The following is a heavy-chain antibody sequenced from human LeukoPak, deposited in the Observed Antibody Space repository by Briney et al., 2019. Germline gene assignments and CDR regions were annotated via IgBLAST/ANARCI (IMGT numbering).Heavy chain of an antibody. Sequence: ASVKISCKASGYTFTDDYMHWVQQAPGKGLEWMGRVDPEDGETIYAEKFQGRVTITADTSTDTAYMELSSLRAEETTMYYCATDYPGITARINWFDPWGQGTLVTVSS. V-gene: IGHV1-69-2*01. CDR1: GYTFTDDY. D-gene: IGHD1-14*01. CDR2: VDPEDGET. CDR3: ATDYPGITARINWFDP. J-gene: IGHJ5*02.